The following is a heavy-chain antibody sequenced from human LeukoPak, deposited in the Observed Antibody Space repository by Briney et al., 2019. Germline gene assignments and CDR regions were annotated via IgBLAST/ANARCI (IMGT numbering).Heavy chain of an antibody. J-gene: IGHJ4*02. CDR1: GGSIRSYY. CDR3: ARMEEGGPYHFDY. Sequence: SETLSLTCTVSGGSIRSYYWSWIRQPPGKGLEWIGYIYYNGNTNYNPSLESRVTTSIDTSNNQFSLRLRSVSAADTAVYYCARMEEGGPYHFDYWGQGTLVTVSS. V-gene: IGHV4-59*01. CDR2: IYYNGNT. D-gene: IGHD1-1*01.